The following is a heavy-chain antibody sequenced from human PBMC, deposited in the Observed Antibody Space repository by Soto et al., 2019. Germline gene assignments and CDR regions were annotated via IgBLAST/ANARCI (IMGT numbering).Heavy chain of an antibody. D-gene: IGHD5-18*01. J-gene: IGHJ6*02. Sequence: GGSLRLSCAASGFTFSNAWMSWVRQAPGKGLEWVGRIKSKTDGGTTDYAAPVKGRFTISRDDSKNTLYLQMNSLKTEDTAVYYCTTRRGDSYGLYYYYYGKDVWGQGTTVTV. V-gene: IGHV3-15*01. CDR3: TTRRGDSYGLYYYYYGKDV. CDR1: GFTFSNAW. CDR2: IKSKTDGGTT.